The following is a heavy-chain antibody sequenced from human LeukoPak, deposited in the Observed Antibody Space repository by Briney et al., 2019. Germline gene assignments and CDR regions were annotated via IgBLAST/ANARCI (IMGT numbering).Heavy chain of an antibody. D-gene: IGHD1-26*01. CDR1: GFTLSNFA. Sequence: GPLRLSCAASGFTLSNFAMHWVRQATGKGLEWVSAIGTAGDTFYPGSVKGRFTISRENAKNSLYLQMNNLRAEDTAVYYCARQMTPHGNFDYWGQGTLVTVSS. J-gene: IGHJ4*02. CDR3: ARQMTPHGNFDY. V-gene: IGHV3-13*01. CDR2: IGTAGDT.